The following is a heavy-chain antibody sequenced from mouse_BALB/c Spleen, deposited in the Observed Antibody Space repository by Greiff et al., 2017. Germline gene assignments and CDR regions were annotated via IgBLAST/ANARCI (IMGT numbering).Heavy chain of an antibody. CDR3: AREGYRSFDY. CDR1: GFSLTSYG. J-gene: IGHJ2*01. D-gene: IGHD2-14*01. Sequence: VKLVESGPGLVAPSQSLSITCTVSGFSLTSYGVHWVRQPPGKGLEWLGVIWAGGSTNYNSALMSRLSISKDNSKSQVFLKMNRRQTDDTAMYYCAREGYRSFDYWGQGTTLTVSS. CDR2: IWAGGST. V-gene: IGHV2-9*02.